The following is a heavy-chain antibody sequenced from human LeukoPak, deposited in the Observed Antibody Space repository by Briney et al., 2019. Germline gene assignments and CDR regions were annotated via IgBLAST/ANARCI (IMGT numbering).Heavy chain of an antibody. J-gene: IGHJ4*02. CDR2: INHSGST. CDR1: GGSFSGYY. CDR3: ARVDCSGGSCYPNTGYFDY. Sequence: PSETLSLTCAVYGGSFSGYYWSWIRQPPGKGLEWIGEINHSGSTNYNPSLKSRVTISVDTSKNQFSLKLSSVTAADTAVYYCARVDCSGGSCYPNTGYFDYWGQGTLVTVSS. V-gene: IGHV4-34*01. D-gene: IGHD2-15*01.